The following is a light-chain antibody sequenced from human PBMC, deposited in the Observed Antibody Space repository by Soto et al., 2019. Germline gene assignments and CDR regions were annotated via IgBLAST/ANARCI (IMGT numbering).Light chain of an antibody. CDR1: QDISNY. Sequence: DIQMTQSPSSLSASVGDRVTITCQASQDISNYLNWYQQKPGKAPKLLIYDASNLETGVPSRFSGSGSGTDFTFTISRLQPEDIATYYCQQYDNLPITFGQETRLEIK. CDR2: DAS. V-gene: IGKV1-33*01. J-gene: IGKJ5*01. CDR3: QQYDNLPIT.